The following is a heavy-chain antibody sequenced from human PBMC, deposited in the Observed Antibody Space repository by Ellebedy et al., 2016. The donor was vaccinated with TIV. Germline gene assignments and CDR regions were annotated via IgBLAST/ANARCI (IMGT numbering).Heavy chain of an antibody. CDR3: ARSYYYDSSGFFDP. Sequence: MPSETLSLTCTVSGDSIDSYYWSWIRQPPGKRLEWIGQIDHSGITHYHPSLASRVTISIDTSKTHFSLELRSVTAADTATYYCARSYYYDSSGFFDPWGQGTLVTVSS. D-gene: IGHD3-22*01. CDR1: GDSIDSYY. J-gene: IGHJ5*02. V-gene: IGHV4-59*08. CDR2: IDHSGIT.